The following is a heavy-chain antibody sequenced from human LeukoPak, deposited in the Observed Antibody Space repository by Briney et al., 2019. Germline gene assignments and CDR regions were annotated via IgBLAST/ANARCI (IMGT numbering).Heavy chain of an antibody. J-gene: IGHJ4*02. Sequence: SVKVSCKASGGTFSSYAISWVRQAPGQGLEWMGGIIPIFGTANYAQKFQGRVTITTDESTSTAYMELSSLRSEDTAVYYCARSADGYNWGYFDYWCQGTLVTVSS. D-gene: IGHD5-24*01. CDR3: ARSADGYNWGYFDY. V-gene: IGHV1-69*05. CDR2: IIPIFGTA. CDR1: GGTFSSYA.